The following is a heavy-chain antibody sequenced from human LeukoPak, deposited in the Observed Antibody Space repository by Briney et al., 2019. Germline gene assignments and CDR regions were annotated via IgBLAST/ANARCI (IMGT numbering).Heavy chain of an antibody. J-gene: IGHJ4*02. CDR2: ITSSGSTI. Sequence: GGSLRLTCAASGFTFNTYEMNWVRQAPGKGLEWVSYITSSGSTIYYADYVKGRFTISRDNGKNSLYLQMNSLRAEDTAVYYCARGGWNYVFNYWGQGTLVTVSS. CDR3: ARGGWNYVFNY. CDR1: GFTFNTYE. D-gene: IGHD1-7*01. V-gene: IGHV3-48*03.